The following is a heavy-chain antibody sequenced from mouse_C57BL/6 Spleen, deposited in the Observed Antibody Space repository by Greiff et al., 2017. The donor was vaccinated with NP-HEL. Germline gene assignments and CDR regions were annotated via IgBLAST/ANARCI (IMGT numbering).Heavy chain of an antibody. Sequence: VHVKQSGPVLVKPGASVKMSCKASGYTFTDYYMNWVKQSHGKSLEWIGVINPYNGGTSYNQKFKGKATLTVDKSSSTAYMELNSLTSEDSAVYYCAREGGTGYWGQGTTLTVSS. V-gene: IGHV1-19*01. CDR2: INPYNGGT. J-gene: IGHJ2*01. CDR3: AREGGTGY. D-gene: IGHD4-1*01. CDR1: GYTFTDYY.